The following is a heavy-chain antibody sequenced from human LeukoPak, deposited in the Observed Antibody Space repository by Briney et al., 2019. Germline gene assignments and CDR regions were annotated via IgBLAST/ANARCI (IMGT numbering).Heavy chain of an antibody. J-gene: IGHJ4*02. CDR2: IYWDDDK. CDR3: AHRGGPYDLAAAGPYYFDY. CDR1: GFSLSTSGVG. D-gene: IGHD6-13*01. V-gene: IGHV2-5*02. Sequence: SGPTLVKPTQTLTLTCTFSGFSLSTSGVGVGWIRQPPGKALEWLALIYWDDDKRYSPSLKSRLTITKDTSKNQVVLTMTNMDPVDTATYYCAHRGGPYDLAAAGPYYFDYWGQGTLVTVSS.